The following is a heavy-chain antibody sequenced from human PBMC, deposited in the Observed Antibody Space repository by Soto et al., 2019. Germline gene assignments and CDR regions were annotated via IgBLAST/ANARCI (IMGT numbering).Heavy chain of an antibody. J-gene: IGHJ6*02. Sequence: QLQLQESGPGLVKPSETLSLTCTVSGGSISSSSYYWGWIRQPPGKGLEWIGSIYYSGSTYYNPSFKSRVNISVYTSANQFSLKLSSVTAADTAAYYCAIHVASSGVVVYYYGMDVWGQGTTVTVSS. CDR2: IYYSGST. V-gene: IGHV4-39*01. CDR3: AIHVASSGVVVYYYGMDV. CDR1: GGSISSSSYY. D-gene: IGHD6-19*01.